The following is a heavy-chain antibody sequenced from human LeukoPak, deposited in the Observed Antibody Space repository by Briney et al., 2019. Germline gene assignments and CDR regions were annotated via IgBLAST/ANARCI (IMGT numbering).Heavy chain of an antibody. D-gene: IGHD6-13*01. CDR1: GGSISNYW. Sequence: PSGTLSLTCTVSGGSISNYWWSWIRQPPGKGLEWIGYVFDSGGTNYSPSLKGRVTISVDTSKKQFSLKLSSVTAADTAVYYCARGYSSSWNYFDYWGQGTLVTVSS. CDR2: VFDSGGT. J-gene: IGHJ4*02. V-gene: IGHV4-59*01. CDR3: ARGYSSSWNYFDY.